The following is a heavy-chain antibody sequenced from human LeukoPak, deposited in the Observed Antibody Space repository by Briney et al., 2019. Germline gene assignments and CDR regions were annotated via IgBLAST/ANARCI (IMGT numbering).Heavy chain of an antibody. J-gene: IGHJ4*02. Sequence: GGSLRLSCVAFGFTFSTCPMHWVRQAPGKGLELVSSTDSNGGRTYYADSMKGRFTMSRDNSKNTVYLQMDSLRVEDTAVYYCASLYYYDSSGYYSVLDYWGQGTLVTVSS. CDR1: GFTFSTCP. V-gene: IGHV3-64*02. CDR3: ASLYYYDSSGYYSVLDY. CDR2: TDSNGGRT. D-gene: IGHD3-22*01.